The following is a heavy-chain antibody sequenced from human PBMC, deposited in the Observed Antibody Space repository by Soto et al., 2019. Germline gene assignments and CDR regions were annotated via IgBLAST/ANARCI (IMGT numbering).Heavy chain of an antibody. D-gene: IGHD3-16*01. CDR2: IWYDGSNK. J-gene: IGHJ4*02. CDR1: GFTFSSHG. Sequence: QVQLVESGGGVVQPGRSLRVSCAASGFTFSSHGMHWVRQAPGKGLEWVAVIWYDGSNKYYGESVKGRFIISRDNSKTTVDLQMNSLRAEDTAIYYCARWGPDKVLDYWGQGTLVTVSS. CDR3: ARWGPDKVLDY. V-gene: IGHV3-33*01.